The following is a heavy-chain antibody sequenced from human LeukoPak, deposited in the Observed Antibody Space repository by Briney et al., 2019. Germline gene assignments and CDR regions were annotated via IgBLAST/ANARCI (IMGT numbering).Heavy chain of an antibody. CDR2: ISYDGSNK. D-gene: IGHD6-13*01. CDR1: GFTFSSYA. CDR3: ARAAAGKRGVYNWFDP. V-gene: IGHV3-30-3*01. Sequence: QSGGSLRLSCAASGFTFSSYAMHWVRQAPGKGLEWVAGISYDGSNKYYADSVKGRFTISRDNSKNTLYLQMNSLRAEDTAVYYCARAAAGKRGVYNWFDPWGQGTLVTVSS. J-gene: IGHJ5*02.